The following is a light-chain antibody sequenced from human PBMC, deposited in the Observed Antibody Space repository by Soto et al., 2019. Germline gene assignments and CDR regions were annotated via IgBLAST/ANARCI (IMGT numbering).Light chain of an antibody. V-gene: IGKV1-5*03. CDR2: KAS. CDR3: QQYGSSSPWT. Sequence: DIQMTQSPSTLSASVGDRVTITCRSSQSISSWLAWYQQKPGRAPKLLIYKASSLETGVPSRFSGSESGTEFTLLISSLQPDDFASYYCQQYGSSSPWTFGQGTKGAIK. CDR1: QSISSW. J-gene: IGKJ1*01.